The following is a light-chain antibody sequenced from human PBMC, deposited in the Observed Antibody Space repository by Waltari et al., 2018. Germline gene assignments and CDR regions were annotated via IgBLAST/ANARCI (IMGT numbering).Light chain of an antibody. CDR3: QQRISWLGWT. CDR2: GAS. CDR1: QRVSTS. J-gene: IGKJ1*01. V-gene: IGKV3-11*01. Sequence: EIVLTQSPATLSLSPGERATLSCRASQRVSTSLAWYQQKPGQVPRLLIYGASNRATGIPARFSGSGSGTDFTLTISSLEPEDFAVYYCQQRISWLGWTFGQGTKVEIK.